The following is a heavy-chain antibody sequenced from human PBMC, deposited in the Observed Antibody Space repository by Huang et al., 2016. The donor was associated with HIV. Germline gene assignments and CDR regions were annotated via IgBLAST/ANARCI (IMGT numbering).Heavy chain of an antibody. CDR1: GFTASANY. CDR3: AKIGGSDYYYYYYMDV. V-gene: IGHV3-53*02. J-gene: IGHJ6*03. Sequence: EVQLVETGGGLIQPGGSLNLSCAASGFTASANYMSWVRQAPGKGQEWFSNVYSDGNTFYADSVKGRFILSRDNSKNTMYLQMTSLRAEDTAVYYCAKIGGSDYYYYYYMDVWGKGATVTVSS. CDR2: VYSDGNT. D-gene: IGHD3-16*01.